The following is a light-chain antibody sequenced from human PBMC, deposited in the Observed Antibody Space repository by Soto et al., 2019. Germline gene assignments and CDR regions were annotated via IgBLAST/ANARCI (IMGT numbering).Light chain of an antibody. CDR1: QSISSY. CDR3: QQSYSTPCT. J-gene: IGKJ1*01. CDR2: AAS. V-gene: IGKV1-39*01. Sequence: DIQMTQSPSSLSASVGDRVTITCRASQSISSYLNWYQQKPGKAPKLLIYAASSLQSGVPSRFSGSGSGTDFTLTISSLQPEDFETYYCQQSYSTPCTLGQGTKVDI.